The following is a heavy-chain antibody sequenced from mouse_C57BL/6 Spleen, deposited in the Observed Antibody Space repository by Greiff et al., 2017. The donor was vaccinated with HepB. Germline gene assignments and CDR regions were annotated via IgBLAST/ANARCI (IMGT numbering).Heavy chain of an antibody. CDR3: ARAKSNSYFDY. CDR1: GYTFTDYY. V-gene: IGHV1-19*01. Sequence: EVQLQQSGPVLVKPGASVKMSCKASGYTFTDYYMNWVKQSHGKSLEWIGVINPYNGGTSYNQKFKGKATLTVDKSSSTAYMELNSLTSEDSAVYYCARAKSNSYFDYWGQGTTLTVSS. CDR2: INPYNGGT. J-gene: IGHJ2*01. D-gene: IGHD2-5*01.